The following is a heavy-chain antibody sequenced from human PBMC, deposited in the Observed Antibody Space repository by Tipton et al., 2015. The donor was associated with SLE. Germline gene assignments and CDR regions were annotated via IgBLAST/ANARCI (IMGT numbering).Heavy chain of an antibody. D-gene: IGHD3-3*01. V-gene: IGHV4-61*01. J-gene: IGHJ5*02. Sequence: TLSLTCTVSGGSISSGSHYWSWIRQPPGKGLEWIGYIYYSGSTKYNPSLKSRVTISLDTSKNQFSLKLNSVTAADTAVYFCARDLDFWTWGQGTLVTVSS. CDR2: IYYSGST. CDR3: ARDLDFWT. CDR1: GGSISSGSHY.